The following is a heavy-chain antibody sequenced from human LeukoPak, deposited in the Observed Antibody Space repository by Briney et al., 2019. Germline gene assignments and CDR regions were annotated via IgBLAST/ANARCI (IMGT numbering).Heavy chain of an antibody. Sequence: SETLSLTCAVYGGSFSGYYWSWIRQPPGKGLEWIGEINHSGSTNYNPSLKSRATISVDTSKNQFSLKLSSVTAADTAVYYRARRMWRYYFDYWGQGTLVTVSS. J-gene: IGHJ4*02. CDR2: INHSGST. V-gene: IGHV4-34*01. CDR1: GGSFSGYY. CDR3: ARRMWRYYFDY. D-gene: IGHD2-21*01.